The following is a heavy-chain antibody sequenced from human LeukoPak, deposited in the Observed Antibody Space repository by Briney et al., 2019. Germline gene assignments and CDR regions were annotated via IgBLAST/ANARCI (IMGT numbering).Heavy chain of an antibody. CDR3: AKDDRYYYDSSGYYQT. V-gene: IGHV3-23*01. CDR2: ISGGGGST. CDR1: GFSFSSYA. D-gene: IGHD3-22*01. Sequence: GGSLRLSCAASGFSFSSYAMSWVRQAPGKGLEWVSVISGGGGSTYYADSVKGRFTISRDNSKNTLYLQMNSLRAEDTAVHYCAKDDRYYYDSSGYYQTWGQGTLVTVSS. J-gene: IGHJ5*02.